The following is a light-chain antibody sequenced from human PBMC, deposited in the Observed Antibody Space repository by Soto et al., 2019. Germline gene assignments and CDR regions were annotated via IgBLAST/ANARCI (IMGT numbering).Light chain of an antibody. Sequence: EIVMTQSPATLSVSPGERATLSCRASQSVSSNLAWYQHKPGQAPRLLIYGASTRATGISARFSGSGSGTEFTLTISSLRSGDFAVYYCQQYNKWPLYTFGQGTKLEIK. J-gene: IGKJ2*01. CDR3: QQYNKWPLYT. CDR1: QSVSSN. V-gene: IGKV3-15*01. CDR2: GAS.